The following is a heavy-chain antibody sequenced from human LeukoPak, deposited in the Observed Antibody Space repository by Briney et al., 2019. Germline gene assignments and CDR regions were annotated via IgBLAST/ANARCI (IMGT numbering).Heavy chain of an antibody. D-gene: IGHD5-18*01. CDR1: GGTFSSYA. CDR2: IIPIFGTA. J-gene: IGHJ4*02. Sequence: GSSVKVSCEASGGTFSSYAISWVRQAPGQGLEWMGRIIPIFGTANYAQKFQGRVTITTDESTSTAYMELSSLRSEDTAVYYCARAAGYSYGPTFDYWGQGTLVTVSS. CDR3: ARAAGYSYGPTFDY. V-gene: IGHV1-69*05.